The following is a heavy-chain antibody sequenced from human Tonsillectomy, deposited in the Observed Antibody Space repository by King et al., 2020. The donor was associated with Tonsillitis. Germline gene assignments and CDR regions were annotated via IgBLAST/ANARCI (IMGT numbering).Heavy chain of an antibody. CDR3: AKGQITGTTFVTFDI. CDR1: GFNFSSYG. V-gene: IGHV3-30*18. CDR2: ISYDGSNK. J-gene: IGHJ3*02. D-gene: IGHD1-20*01. Sequence: VQLVESGGGVVQPGRSLRLSCAASGFNFSSYGMHWVRQAPGKGLEWVAVISYDGSNKYYADSVKGRFTISRDNSKNTLYLQMNSLRAEDTAVYYCAKGQITGTTFVTFDIWGQGTMVTVSS.